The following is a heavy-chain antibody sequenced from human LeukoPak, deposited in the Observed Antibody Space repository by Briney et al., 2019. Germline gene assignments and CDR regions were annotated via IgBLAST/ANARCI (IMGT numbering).Heavy chain of an antibody. CDR2: LRRDGSDK. Sequence: PGGSLGLSCAASGFTFSNYGMHWVRQAPGKGLEWVAFLRRDGSDKYYADSVKGRFTISRDNSKNTVYLQMNSLRPEDTAVYYCAKVHSQNFDYWGQGTLVTVSS. CDR3: AKVHSQNFDY. J-gene: IGHJ4*02. D-gene: IGHD5-18*01. V-gene: IGHV3-30*02. CDR1: GFTFSNYG.